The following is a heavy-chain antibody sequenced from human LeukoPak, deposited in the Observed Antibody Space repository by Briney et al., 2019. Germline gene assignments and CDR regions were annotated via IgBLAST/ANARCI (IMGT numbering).Heavy chain of an antibody. V-gene: IGHV4-34*01. CDR2: INHSGST. J-gene: IGHJ3*02. D-gene: IGHD3-10*02. CDR3: AKDVFRWAFDI. Sequence: SETLSLTYAVYGGSFSGYYWSWIRQPPGKGLEWIGEINHSGSTNYNPSLKSRVTISVDTSKNQFSLKLSSVTAADTAVYFCAKDVFRWAFDIWGQGTMVTVSA. CDR1: GGSFSGYY.